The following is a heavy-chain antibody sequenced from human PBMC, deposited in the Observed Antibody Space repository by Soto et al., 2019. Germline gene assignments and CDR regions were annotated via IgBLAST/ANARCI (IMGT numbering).Heavy chain of an antibody. J-gene: IGHJ4*02. Sequence: ASVKVSCKASGYTFTNYGITWVRQAPGQGLEWMGWISAYNGDTHYTQRLQGRVTMTTDTSTSTAYMELRSLRSEDTAVYYCASESTSEAPREYFDYWGQGTLVTVSS. V-gene: IGHV1-18*01. CDR1: GYTFTNYG. CDR2: ISAYNGDT. CDR3: ASESTSEAPREYFDY.